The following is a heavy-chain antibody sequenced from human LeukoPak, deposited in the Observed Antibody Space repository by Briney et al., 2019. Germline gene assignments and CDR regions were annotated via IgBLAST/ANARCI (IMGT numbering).Heavy chain of an antibody. CDR1: GGSISSGDYY. CDR2: IYYSGST. Sequence: SETLSLTCTVSGGSISSGDYYWSWIRQPPGKGLEWIGYIYYSGSTCYNPSLKSRVTISVDTSKNQFSLKLSSVTAADTAVYYCARGSFYYGTDVWGQGTTVTVSS. V-gene: IGHV4-30-4*02. J-gene: IGHJ6*02. CDR3: ARGSFYYGTDV.